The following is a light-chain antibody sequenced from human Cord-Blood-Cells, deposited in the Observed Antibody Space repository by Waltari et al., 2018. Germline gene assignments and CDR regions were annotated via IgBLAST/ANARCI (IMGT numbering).Light chain of an antibody. Sequence: QSALTQPASVSGSPGQSITISCTGTSSAVGGYNLASRYQQPPGKAPNLMIYEGSKRPSGVSNRFSGSKSGNTASLTISGLQAEDEADYYCCSYAGSSTFDVFGTGTKVTVL. V-gene: IGLV2-23*03. CDR2: EGS. J-gene: IGLJ1*01. CDR1: SSAVGGYNL. CDR3: CSYAGSSTFDV.